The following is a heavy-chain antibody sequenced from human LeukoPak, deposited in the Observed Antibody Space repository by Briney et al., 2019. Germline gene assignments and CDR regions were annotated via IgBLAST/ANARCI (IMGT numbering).Heavy chain of an antibody. CDR1: GYTLTELS. CDR2: FDPEDGET. J-gene: IGHJ4*02. V-gene: IGHV1-24*01. Sequence: ASVKVSCKVSGYTLTELSMHWVRQAPGKGLEWMGGFDPEDGETIYAQKFQGRVTMTEDTSTDTAYMELSSLRSEDTAVYYCARPRLHYYDSSGLYYFDYWGQGTLVTVSS. D-gene: IGHD3-22*01. CDR3: ARPRLHYYDSSGLYYFDY.